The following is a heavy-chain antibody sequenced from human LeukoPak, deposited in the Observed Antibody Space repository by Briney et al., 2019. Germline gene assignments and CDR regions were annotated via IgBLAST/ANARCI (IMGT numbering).Heavy chain of an antibody. CDR2: IWYDGSNK. D-gene: IGHD2-15*01. Sequence: GGSLILSCAASGFTFSSYGMHWVRQAPGKGLEWVAVIWYDGSNKYYADSVKGRFTISRDNSKNTLYLQMNSLRAEDTAVYYCARGVLYCSGGSCQNYFDYWGQGTLVTVSS. J-gene: IGHJ4*02. CDR3: ARGVLYCSGGSCQNYFDY. V-gene: IGHV3-33*01. CDR1: GFTFSSYG.